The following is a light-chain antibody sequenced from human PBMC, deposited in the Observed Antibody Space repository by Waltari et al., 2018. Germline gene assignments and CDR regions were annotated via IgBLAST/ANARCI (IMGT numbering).Light chain of an antibody. CDR2: NTN. J-gene: IGLJ3*02. CDR3: ALYMGGGIWV. CDR1: SGSVSSDHY. V-gene: IGLV8-61*01. Sequence: QTVVTQEPSFSVSPGGTITLTCCLSSGSVSSDHYPRWYQQTPGQAPRTLIYNTNTLSSGVPARFSGSILGEKAALTITGAQADDECAYYCALYMGGGIWVFGGGTYLTVL.